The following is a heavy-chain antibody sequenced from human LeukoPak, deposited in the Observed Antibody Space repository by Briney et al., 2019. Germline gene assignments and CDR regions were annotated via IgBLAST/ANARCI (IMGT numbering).Heavy chain of an antibody. CDR3: ARGGAAMVNY. CDR2: ISSSGGTT. V-gene: IGHV3-48*04. Sequence: PGGSLRLSCATSGFSFSSYGMHWVRQTPGKGLECVSAISSSGGTTYYADSVKGRFTISRDNAQNSLYLQMNSLRAEDTAVYYCARGGAAMVNYWGQGTLVTVSS. CDR1: GFSFSSYG. D-gene: IGHD5-18*01. J-gene: IGHJ4*02.